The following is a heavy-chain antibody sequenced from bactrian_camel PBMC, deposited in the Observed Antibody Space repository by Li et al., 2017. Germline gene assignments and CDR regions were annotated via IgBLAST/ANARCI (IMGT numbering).Heavy chain of an antibody. D-gene: IGHD5*01. CDR2: ITSAGTT. J-gene: IGHJ6*01. V-gene: IGHV3S53*01. CDR3: AATMGDYALGVPLSPGGCEESDFGW. Sequence: HVQLVESGGGSVQAGGSLRLSCVVSGYTGHSGCIGWYRQVLGKGPEGVATITSAGTTTYADPVKGRFTLSEDSATKTLYLQMDNLKPEDTAIYYCAATMGDYALGVPLSPGGCEESDFGWWGQGTQVTVS. CDR1: GYTGHSGC.